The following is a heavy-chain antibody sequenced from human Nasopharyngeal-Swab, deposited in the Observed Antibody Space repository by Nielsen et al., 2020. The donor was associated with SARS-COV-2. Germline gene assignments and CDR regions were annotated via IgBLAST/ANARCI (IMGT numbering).Heavy chain of an antibody. J-gene: IGHJ6*02. CDR2: ISYDGSKK. D-gene: IGHD6-13*01. CDR1: GFTFSSYA. Sequence: GESLKISCAASGFTFSSYAMHWVRQAPGKGLEWVAVISYDGSKKYYADSVKCRFTISRDNSKNTLYLQMNSLRAEDTAVYYCARDQGSSWYTYYYYYGMDVWGQGTTVTVSS. V-gene: IGHV3-30-3*01. CDR3: ARDQGSSWYTYYYYYGMDV.